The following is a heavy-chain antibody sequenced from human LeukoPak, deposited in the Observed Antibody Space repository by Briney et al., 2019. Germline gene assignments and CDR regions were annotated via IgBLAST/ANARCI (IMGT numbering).Heavy chain of an antibody. CDR1: GGSISSSSYY. CDR3: ARHLTGYYYNYYYYGMDV. CDR2: IYYSGST. J-gene: IGHJ6*02. Sequence: KPSETLSLTCTVSGGSISSSSYYWGWIRQPPGKGLEWIGTIYYSGSTYYDPSLKNRVTISVDTSEYQFSLKLSSVTAADTAVYYCARHLTGYYYNYYYYGMDVWGQRTTVTVSS. V-gene: IGHV4-39*01. D-gene: IGHD3-9*01.